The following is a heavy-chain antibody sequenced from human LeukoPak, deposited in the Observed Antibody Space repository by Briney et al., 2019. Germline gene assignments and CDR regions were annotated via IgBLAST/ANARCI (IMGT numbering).Heavy chain of an antibody. CDR2: INPSGGST. J-gene: IGHJ4*02. CDR1: GYTFTSYY. Sequence: GASVKVSCKASGYTFTSYYMHWVRQAPGQGLEWMGIINPSGGSTSYAQKFQGRVTMTRDTSTSTVYMELSSLRSEDTAVYYCARGLNWNYGRGPPARGFDYWGQGTLVTVSS. D-gene: IGHD1-7*01. CDR3: ARGLNWNYGRGPPARGFDY. V-gene: IGHV1-46*01.